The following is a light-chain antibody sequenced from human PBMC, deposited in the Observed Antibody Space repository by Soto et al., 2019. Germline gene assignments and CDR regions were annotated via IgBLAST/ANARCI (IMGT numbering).Light chain of an antibody. Sequence: VLTQCPATLSVSPGEGATLSCRASQSVSSNLVWYQHKPGQAPRLLIYGASTRATDIPARFSGSGSGTEFTLTISCLQSEDFAVYYCQQYNNWLLITFGQVTRLEIK. V-gene: IGKV3-15*01. CDR1: QSVSSN. CDR3: QQYNNWLLIT. CDR2: GAS. J-gene: IGKJ5*01.